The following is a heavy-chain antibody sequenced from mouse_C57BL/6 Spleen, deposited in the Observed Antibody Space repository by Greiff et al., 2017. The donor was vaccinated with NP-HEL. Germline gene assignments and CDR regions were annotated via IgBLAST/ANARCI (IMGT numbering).Heavy chain of an antibody. V-gene: IGHV1-82*01. CDR1: GYAFSSSW. J-gene: IGHJ3*01. Sequence: VQLQQSGPELVKPGASVKISCKASGYAFSSSWMNWVKQRPGKGLEWIGRIYPGDGDTNYNGKFKGKATLTADKSSSTAYMQLSSLTSEDSAVYFYARGGYGNYQAWFAYWGQGTLVTVSA. D-gene: IGHD2-1*01. CDR3: ARGGYGNYQAWFAY. CDR2: IYPGDGDT.